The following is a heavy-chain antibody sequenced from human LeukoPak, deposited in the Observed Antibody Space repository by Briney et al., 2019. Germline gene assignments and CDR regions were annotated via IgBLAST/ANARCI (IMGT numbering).Heavy chain of an antibody. D-gene: IGHD1-14*01. J-gene: IGHJ4*02. CDR1: GFSFSRYR. CDR2: ISSNGDYI. Sequence: GGSLRLSCAASGFSFSRYRMNWVRQAPGKGLEWVSSISSNGDYIYYGDSVKGRFTMSRDNAKNSLYLQLSSLRAEDTAVYYCARAREPNRGSWLYGSWGQGTLGNVSS. CDR3: ARAREPNRGSWLYGS. V-gene: IGHV3-21*01.